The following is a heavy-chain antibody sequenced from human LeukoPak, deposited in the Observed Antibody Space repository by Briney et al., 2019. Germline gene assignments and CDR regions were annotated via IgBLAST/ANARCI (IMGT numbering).Heavy chain of an antibody. V-gene: IGHV1-18*01. Sequence: GSSVKVSCKASGGTFSSYAISWVRQAPGQGLEWMGWISAYNGNTNYAQKLQGRVTMTTDTSTSTAYMELRSLRSDDTAVYYCARKGGYYDILTGYYRDWGQGTLVTVSS. CDR3: ARKGGYYDILTGYYRD. J-gene: IGHJ4*02. D-gene: IGHD3-9*01. CDR2: ISAYNGNT. CDR1: GGTFSSYA.